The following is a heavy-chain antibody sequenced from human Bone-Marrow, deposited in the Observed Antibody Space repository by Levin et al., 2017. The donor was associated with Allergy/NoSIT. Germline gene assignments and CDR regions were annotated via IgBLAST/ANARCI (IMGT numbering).Heavy chain of an antibody. Sequence: GSLRLSCTVSGGSISSYYWSWIRQPPGKGLEWIGYIYYSGSTNYNPSLKSRVTISVDTSKNQFSLKLSSVTAADTAVYYCARDGYSSSWPNYYYGMDVWGQGTTVTVSS. CDR1: GGSISSYY. D-gene: IGHD6-13*01. CDR3: ARDGYSSSWPNYYYGMDV. V-gene: IGHV4-59*01. J-gene: IGHJ6*02. CDR2: IYYSGST.